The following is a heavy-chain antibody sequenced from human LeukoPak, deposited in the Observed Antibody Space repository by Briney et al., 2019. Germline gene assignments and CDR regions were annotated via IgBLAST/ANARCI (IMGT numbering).Heavy chain of an antibody. D-gene: IGHD6-19*01. CDR3: ARDLYSSGWYSQGYFQH. V-gene: IGHV1-8*01. CDR2: MNPNSGNT. Sequence: ASVKVSCKASGYTFTSYDINWARQATGQGLEWMGWMNPNSGNTGYAQKFQGRVTMTRNTSISTAYMELSSLRSEDTAVYYCARDLYSSGWYSQGYFQHWGQGTLVTVSS. CDR1: GYTFTSYD. J-gene: IGHJ1*01.